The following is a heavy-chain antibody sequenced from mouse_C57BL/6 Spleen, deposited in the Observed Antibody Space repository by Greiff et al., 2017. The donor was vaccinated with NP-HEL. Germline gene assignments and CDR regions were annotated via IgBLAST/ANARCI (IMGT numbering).Heavy chain of an antibody. Sequence: EVQLQESEGGLVQPGSSMKLSCTASGFTFSDYYMAWVRQVPEKGLEWVANINYDGSSTYYLDSLKSRFIISRDNAKNILYLQMSSLKSEDTATYYCARDKSNWGYFDVWGTGTTVTVSS. J-gene: IGHJ1*03. CDR1: GFTFSDYY. D-gene: IGHD4-1*01. CDR2: INYDGSST. V-gene: IGHV5-16*01. CDR3: ARDKSNWGYFDV.